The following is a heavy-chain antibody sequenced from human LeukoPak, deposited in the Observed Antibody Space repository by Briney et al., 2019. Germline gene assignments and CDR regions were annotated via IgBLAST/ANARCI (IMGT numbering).Heavy chain of an antibody. V-gene: IGHV1-18*01. Sequence: ASVKVSCKASGYTFTSCGISWVRQAPGQGLEWMGWISAYNGNTNYVQKFQGRVTMTTDTSTSTAYMELRSLRSEDTVVYHSARVPRIDCSSSTCYGGAFDIWGQGTMVTVSS. D-gene: IGHD2-2*01. CDR2: ISAYNGNT. CDR1: GYTFTSCG. J-gene: IGHJ3*02. CDR3: ARVPRIDCSSSTCYGGAFDI.